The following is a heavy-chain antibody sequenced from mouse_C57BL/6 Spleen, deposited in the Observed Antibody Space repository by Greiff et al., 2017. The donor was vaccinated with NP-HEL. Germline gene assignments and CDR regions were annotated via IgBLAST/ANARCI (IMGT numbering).Heavy chain of an antibody. CDR3: ARWGPFAY. Sequence: LQQSGASVKISCKASGYAFSSYWMNWVKQRPGKGLEWIGQIYPGDGDTNYNGKFKGKATLTADKSSSTAYMQLSSLTSEDSAVYFCARWGPFAYWGQGTLVTVSA. CDR2: IYPGDGDT. CDR1: GYAFSSYW. V-gene: IGHV1-80*01. J-gene: IGHJ3*01.